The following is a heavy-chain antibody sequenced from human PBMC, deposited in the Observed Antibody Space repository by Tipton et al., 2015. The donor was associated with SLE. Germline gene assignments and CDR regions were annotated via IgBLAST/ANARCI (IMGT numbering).Heavy chain of an antibody. CDR2: IYYTGTTT. J-gene: IGHJ3*02. V-gene: IGHV4-38-2*01. CDR3: ARTLGAIAHTVYDAFDI. Sequence: TLSLTCAVSGYSISSGYYWGWFRQPPGKGLEWIGSIYYTGTTTYYNSFLKSRVTMSVDTSKNQFSLRLTSVTAADTAVYYCARTLGAIAHTVYDAFDIWGQGKMVTVSS. CDR1: GYSISSGYY. D-gene: IGHD1-26*01.